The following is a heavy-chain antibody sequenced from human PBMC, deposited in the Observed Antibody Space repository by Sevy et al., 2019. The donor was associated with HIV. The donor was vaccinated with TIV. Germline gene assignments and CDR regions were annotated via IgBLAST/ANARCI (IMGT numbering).Heavy chain of an antibody. CDR2: INRDGSEK. Sequence: GGSLRLSCAASGFTFSDYYMTWVRQAPGKGLEWVASINRDGSEKFHVYSVKGRFTISRDNMKKSLFLQMNSLRVEDTAVYYCLRGGGGYWGQEILVTVSS. CDR3: LRGGGGY. CDR1: GFTFSDYY. V-gene: IGHV3-7*01. J-gene: IGHJ4*02. D-gene: IGHD2-15*01.